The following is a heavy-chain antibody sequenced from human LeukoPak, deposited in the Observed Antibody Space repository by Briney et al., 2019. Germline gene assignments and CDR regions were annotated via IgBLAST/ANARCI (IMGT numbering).Heavy chain of an antibody. D-gene: IGHD2-2*01. CDR1: GFTFSNAW. V-gene: IGHV3-15*01. Sequence: GGSLKLSCAASGFTFSNAWMSWVRQAPGKGLEWVGRIKSKTDGGTTDYAAPVKGRFTISRDDSKNTLYLQMDSLKTEDTAVYYCTTRVVPAAMRVFYYYYYMDVWGKGTTVTVSS. J-gene: IGHJ6*03. CDR3: TTRVVPAAMRVFYYYYYMDV. CDR2: IKSKTDGGTT.